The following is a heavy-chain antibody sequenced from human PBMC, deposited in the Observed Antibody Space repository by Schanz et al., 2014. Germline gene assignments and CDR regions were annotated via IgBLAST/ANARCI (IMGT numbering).Heavy chain of an antibody. Sequence: EVQLVESGGGLVKPGGSLRLSCATSGLTFTSAWMSWVRQAPGKGLEWVGRTRNRANNYFTEYAASVKGRFTISRDDSKNSLYLQMSSLKSEDTALYYCTRVTISPEGHGLDVWGQGTTVTVSS. J-gene: IGHJ6*02. D-gene: IGHD2-21*01. V-gene: IGHV3-72*01. CDR3: TRVTISPEGHGLDV. CDR1: GLTFTSAW. CDR2: TRNRANNYFT.